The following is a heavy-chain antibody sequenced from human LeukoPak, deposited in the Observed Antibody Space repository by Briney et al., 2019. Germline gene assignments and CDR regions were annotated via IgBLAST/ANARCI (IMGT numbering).Heavy chain of an antibody. CDR3: ARDIFGGHFDY. J-gene: IGHJ4*02. D-gene: IGHD3-10*02. V-gene: IGHV3-33*01. CDR2: IWYDGSKE. CDR1: GFTFSTYA. Sequence: GGSLRLSCAASGFTFSTYAMHWVRQTPGKGLEWVAIIWYDGSKEYYADFVKGRFTISRDNAKNSLYLQMNSLRAEDTAVYYCARDIFGGHFDYWGQGTLVTVSS.